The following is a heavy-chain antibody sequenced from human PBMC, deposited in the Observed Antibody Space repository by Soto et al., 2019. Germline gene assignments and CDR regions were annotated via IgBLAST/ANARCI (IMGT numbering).Heavy chain of an antibody. CDR1: GYTFTSYS. V-gene: IGHV1-18*01. D-gene: IGHD6-13*01. Sequence: ASVKVSCKASGYTFTSYSISWVRQAPGQGLEWMGWISAYNGNTNYAQKLQGRLTMTTDTSTSIAYMEVRSLRSDDTAVYYCARDAAAGLNDYWGQRTLVPVSS. CDR2: ISAYNGNT. CDR3: ARDAAAGLNDY. J-gene: IGHJ4*02.